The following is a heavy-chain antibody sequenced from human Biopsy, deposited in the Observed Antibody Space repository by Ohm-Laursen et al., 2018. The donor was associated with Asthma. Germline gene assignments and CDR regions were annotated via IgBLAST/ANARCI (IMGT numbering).Heavy chain of an antibody. CDR2: ISWNSGNI. V-gene: IGHV3-9*01. J-gene: IGHJ4*02. CDR1: GFSFDDCA. Sequence: SLRLSCAASGFSFDDCAMHWVRQAPGKGLEWVSSISWNSGNIDYADSVKGRFTISRDNAKNSVFLHVDSLRPEDTAFYYCAKVRSDWVITESFDYWGQGVLVTVSS. CDR3: AKVRSDWVITESFDY. D-gene: IGHD3-22*01.